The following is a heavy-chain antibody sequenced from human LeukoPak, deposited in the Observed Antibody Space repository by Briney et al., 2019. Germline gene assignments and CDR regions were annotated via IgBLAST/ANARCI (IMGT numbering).Heavy chain of an antibody. V-gene: IGHV1-18*01. CDR1: GYTFTSYG. Sequence: ASVKVSCKASGYTFTSYGISWVRQAPGQGLEWMGWISAYNGNTNYAQQLQGRVTMTTDTSTSTAYMELSRLTSDDTAVYYCARNIWFGESADAFDIWGQGTMVTVSS. D-gene: IGHD3-10*01. CDR2: ISAYNGNT. J-gene: IGHJ3*02. CDR3: ARNIWFGESADAFDI.